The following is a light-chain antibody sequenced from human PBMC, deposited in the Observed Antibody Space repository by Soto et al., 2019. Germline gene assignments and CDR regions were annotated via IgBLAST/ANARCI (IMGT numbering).Light chain of an antibody. V-gene: IGKV2-28*01. J-gene: IGKJ2*01. Sequence: DMVMTQSPLSLPVTPGEPASISCRSSQSLLHSNGYNYLDWYLQKPGQSPQLLIFLGSNRASGVPDRFSGSGSGTDFTLKISRVEAEDVGVYYCMQALQAPYTFGLGTKLEIQ. CDR3: MQALQAPYT. CDR2: LGS. CDR1: QSLLHSNGYNY.